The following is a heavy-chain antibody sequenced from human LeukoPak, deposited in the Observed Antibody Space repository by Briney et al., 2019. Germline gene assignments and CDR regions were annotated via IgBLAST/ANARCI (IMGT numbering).Heavy chain of an antibody. CDR1: GFTFSSYG. CDR2: IRPDASKE. Sequence: PGGSLRLSCAASGFTFSSYGMHWVRQAPGKGLEWVAFIRPDASKEYHADSVKGLFIISRDNSKRILYLQMNSLRVEDTAMYDCAKEAGLFDVWGQGAMVIVSS. J-gene: IGHJ3*01. V-gene: IGHV3-30*02. CDR3: AKEAGLFDV.